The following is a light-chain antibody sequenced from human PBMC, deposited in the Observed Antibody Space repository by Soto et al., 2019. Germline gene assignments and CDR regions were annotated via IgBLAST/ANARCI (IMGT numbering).Light chain of an antibody. Sequence: EILLTQSPGTLSLSPGERATLSCRASQSVSSSYLAWYQQKPGQAPRLLIYGASSRATGIPDRFIGSGSGTDFTLTISRLEPAEFAVYYCQQYGNSLRAFGQGTKVEIK. J-gene: IGKJ1*01. CDR2: GAS. V-gene: IGKV3-20*01. CDR3: QQYGNSLRA. CDR1: QSVSSSY.